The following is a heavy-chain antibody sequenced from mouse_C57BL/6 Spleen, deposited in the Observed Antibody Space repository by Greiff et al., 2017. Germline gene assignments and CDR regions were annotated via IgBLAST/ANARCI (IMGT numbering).Heavy chain of an antibody. D-gene: IGHD2-3*01. Sequence: QVQLQQSGAELARPGASVKMSCKASGYTFTSYTMHWVKQRPGQGLEWIGYINPSSGYTKYNQKFKDKATLTADKSSSTAYMQLSSLTSEDSAVYYCARENDVHYFDYWGQGTTLTVSS. CDR1: GYTFTSYT. CDR3: ARENDVHYFDY. V-gene: IGHV1-4*01. CDR2: INPSSGYT. J-gene: IGHJ2*01.